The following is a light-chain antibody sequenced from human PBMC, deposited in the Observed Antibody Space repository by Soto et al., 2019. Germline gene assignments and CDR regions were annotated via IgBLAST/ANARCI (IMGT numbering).Light chain of an antibody. CDR3: HQYGWSYT. CDR2: GAS. Sequence: IVSTQSPGTLSLSPGERATLSCRASQSVTSNYLAWYQHKPGQAPRLLIYGASSRATGVPDRFSGSGSGTDFTLTISRLEPEDFAVYYCHQYGWSYTFGQGTKLEIK. V-gene: IGKV3-20*01. CDR1: QSVTSNY. J-gene: IGKJ2*01.